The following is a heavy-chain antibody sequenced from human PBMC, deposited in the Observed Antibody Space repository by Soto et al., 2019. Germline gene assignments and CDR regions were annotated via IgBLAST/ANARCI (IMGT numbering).Heavy chain of an antibody. D-gene: IGHD2-21*01. CDR1: GFTFSDYY. CDR3: ASPDIASRYYFDY. CDR2: ISSSGSTI. J-gene: IGHJ4*02. Sequence: KTGGSLRLSCAASGFTFSDYYMSWIRQAPGKGLEWVSYISSSGSTIYYADSVKGRFTISRDNAKNSLYLQMNSLRAEDTAVYYCASPDIASRYYFDYWGQGTLVTVSS. V-gene: IGHV3-11*01.